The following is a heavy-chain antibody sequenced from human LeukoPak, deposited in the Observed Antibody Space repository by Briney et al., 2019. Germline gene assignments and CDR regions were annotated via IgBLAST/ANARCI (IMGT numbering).Heavy chain of an antibody. CDR2: FDPEDGET. V-gene: IGHV1-24*01. CDR3: ATGLRITIFGGPRFDY. Sequence: ASVKVSCKVSGYTLTELSMHWVRQAPGKGLEWMGGFDPEDGETIYAQKFQGRVTMTEDTSTDTAYMELGSLRSEDTAMYYCATGLRITIFGGPRFDYWGQGTLVTVSS. J-gene: IGHJ4*02. D-gene: IGHD3-3*01. CDR1: GYTLTELS.